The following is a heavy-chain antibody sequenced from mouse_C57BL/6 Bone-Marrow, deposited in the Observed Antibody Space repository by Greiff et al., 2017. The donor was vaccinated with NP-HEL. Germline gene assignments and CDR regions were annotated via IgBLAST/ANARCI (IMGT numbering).Heavy chain of an antibody. CDR2: IDPEDGDT. D-gene: IGHD1-1*01. V-gene: IGHV14-2*01. CDR1: GFNIKDYY. J-gene: IGHJ2*01. Sequence: VQLQQSGAELVKPGASVKLSCTASGFNIKDYYMHWVKQRTEQGLEWIGRIDPEDGDTKYAQKFQGKATITADKSSNTTYLQLSSLTSEDTAVSYCSPIYYYEDYVDYWGQGTTLTVSS. CDR3: SPIYYYEDYVDY.